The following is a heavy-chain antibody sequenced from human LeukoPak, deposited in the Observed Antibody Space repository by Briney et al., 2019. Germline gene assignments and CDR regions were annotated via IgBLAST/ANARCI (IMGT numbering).Heavy chain of an antibody. V-gene: IGHV4-59*02. D-gene: IGHD3-22*01. Sequence: SETLSLTCTVSGGSVNSHYGSWIRQPPGKGLEWIGYLYFSGSTGYNPSLKSRVSISVETSKNQFSLRLSSVTVADTAVYYCARAGLSYYYDSSGQRPDYWGQGTLVTVSS. J-gene: IGHJ4*02. CDR2: LYFSGST. CDR1: GGSVNSHY. CDR3: ARAGLSYYYDSSGQRPDY.